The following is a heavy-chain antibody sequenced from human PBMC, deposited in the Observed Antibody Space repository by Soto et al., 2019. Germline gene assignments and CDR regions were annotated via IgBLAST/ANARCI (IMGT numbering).Heavy chain of an antibody. CDR1: GFTFGDYA. D-gene: IGHD3-3*01. CDR3: SRGASWYDFWSGYPNYYYYGMDV. J-gene: IGHJ6*04. Sequence: GGSLRLSCTASGFTFGDYAMSWVRQAPGKGLERVGFIRSKAYGGTTEYAASVKGKFTISRDDSKSMAYLQMNRLKTEDTAVYYCSRGASWYDFWSGYPNYYYYGMDVCGERTTVTVCS. CDR2: IRSKAYGGTT. V-gene: IGHV3-49*04.